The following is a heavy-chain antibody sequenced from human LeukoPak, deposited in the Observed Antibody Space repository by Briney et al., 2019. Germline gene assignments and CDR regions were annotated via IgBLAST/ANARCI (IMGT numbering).Heavy chain of an antibody. V-gene: IGHV1-24*01. CDR1: GYTLTELP. CDR2: FDPEDGET. Sequence: ASVKVSCKVSGYTLTELPMHWVRQAPGKGLEWMGGFDPEDGETIYAQKFQGRVTMTEDTSTDTAYMELSSLRSEDTAVYYCATSPPYYYDSSGYYEFDYWGQGTLVTVSS. CDR3: ATSPPYYYDSSGYYEFDY. D-gene: IGHD3-22*01. J-gene: IGHJ4*02.